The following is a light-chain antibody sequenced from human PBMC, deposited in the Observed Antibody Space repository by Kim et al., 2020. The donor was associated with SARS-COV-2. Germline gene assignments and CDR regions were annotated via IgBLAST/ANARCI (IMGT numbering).Light chain of an antibody. CDR2: QDT. CDR3: QAWDGSTVV. CDR1: KLGDKY. Sequence: VSPGQTATITCSGDKLGDKYSCWYQQKAGQSPVLVIHQDTKRPSGIPERFSGSNSGNTATLTISGTQAMDEAIYYCQAWDGSTVVFGGGTQLTVL. V-gene: IGLV3-1*01. J-gene: IGLJ2*01.